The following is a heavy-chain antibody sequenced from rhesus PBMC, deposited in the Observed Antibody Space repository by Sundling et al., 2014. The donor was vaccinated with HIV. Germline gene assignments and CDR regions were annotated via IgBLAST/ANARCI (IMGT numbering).Heavy chain of an antibody. Sequence: EVQLVESGGGLAKPGGSLRLSCVTSGFGLNDYYIHWVRQAPGKGLEWVSRISSGGGSIWYADSVKGRFTISRENAKNKVYLEMNSLRAEDTAVYYCAKLHEEPFDSWGQGVLVTVAS. D-gene: IGHD3-28*01. V-gene: IGHV3-178*02. CDR3: AKLHEEPFDS. J-gene: IGHJ4*01. CDR2: ISSGGGSI. CDR1: GFGLNDYY.